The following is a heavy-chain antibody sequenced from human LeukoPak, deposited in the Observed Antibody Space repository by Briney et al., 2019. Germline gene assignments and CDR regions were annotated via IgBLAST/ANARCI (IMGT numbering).Heavy chain of an antibody. CDR2: ISFDGRLK. V-gene: IGHV3-30*04. CDR1: EFTFSSYA. J-gene: IGHJ6*02. D-gene: IGHD2-2*01. Sequence: GGSLRLSCGASEFTFSSYAMYWVRQAPGKGLEWVAVISFDGRLKHYADSVKGRFTISRDNSKNTLYLQMNSLRAEDTAVYYCAKGPPRRRCSSTSCPPPYYYYGMDVWGQGTTVTVSS. CDR3: AKGPPRRRCSSTSCPPPYYYYGMDV.